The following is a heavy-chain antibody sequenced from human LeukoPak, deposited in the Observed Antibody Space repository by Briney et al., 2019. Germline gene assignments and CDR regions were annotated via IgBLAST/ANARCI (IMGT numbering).Heavy chain of an antibody. Sequence: GGSLRLSCAASGFTFDDYAMHWVRQAPGKGLEWVSGISWNSGSIGYADSVKGRFTISKDNAKNSLYLQMNSLRDEDTALYYCAKTRRANWYFDLWGRGTLVTVSS. CDR2: ISWNSGSI. CDR1: GFTFDDYA. V-gene: IGHV3-9*01. J-gene: IGHJ2*01. CDR3: AKTRRANWYFDL.